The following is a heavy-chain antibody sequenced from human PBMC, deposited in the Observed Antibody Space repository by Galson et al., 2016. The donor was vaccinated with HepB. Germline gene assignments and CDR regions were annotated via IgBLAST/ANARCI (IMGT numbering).Heavy chain of an antibody. J-gene: IGHJ4*02. Sequence: SVKVSCKASGYSFSSYGISWVRQAPGQGLEWVGWISVYNGNTNSARKLQGRVIMTTDTSTSTAYMELRSLRSDDTAVYFCAKHNSGWYRLDYWGQGSLVTVSS. CDR3: AKHNSGWYRLDY. D-gene: IGHD6-19*01. CDR1: GYSFSSYG. V-gene: IGHV1-18*01. CDR2: ISVYNGNT.